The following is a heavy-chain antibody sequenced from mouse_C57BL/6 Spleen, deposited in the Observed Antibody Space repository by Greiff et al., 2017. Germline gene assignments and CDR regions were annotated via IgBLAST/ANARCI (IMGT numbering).Heavy chain of an antibody. V-gene: IGHV1-52*01. J-gene: IGHJ2*01. CDR3: ARGDDDYFDY. CDR2: IDPSDSET. Sequence: QVQLKQPGAELVRPGSSVKLSCKASGYTFTSYWMHWVKQRPIQGLEWIGNIDPSDSETHYNQKFKDKATLTVDKSSSTAYMQLSSLTSEDSAVYYCARGDDDYFDYWGQGTTLTVSS. CDR1: GYTFTSYW. D-gene: IGHD2-3*01.